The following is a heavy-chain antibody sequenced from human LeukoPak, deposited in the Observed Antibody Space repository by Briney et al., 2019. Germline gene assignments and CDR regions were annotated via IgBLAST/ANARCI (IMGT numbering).Heavy chain of an antibody. D-gene: IGHD5-24*01. CDR1: GGSISSYY. J-gene: IGHJ4*02. Sequence: SETLSLTCTVSGGSISSYYWSWIRQPPGKGLEWIGYIYYSGSTNYNPSLKSRVTISVDTSKNQFSLKLSSVTAADTAVYYCARGREMATINNTYDYWGQGTLVTVSS. CDR3: ARGREMATINNTYDY. CDR2: IYYSGST. V-gene: IGHV4-59*12.